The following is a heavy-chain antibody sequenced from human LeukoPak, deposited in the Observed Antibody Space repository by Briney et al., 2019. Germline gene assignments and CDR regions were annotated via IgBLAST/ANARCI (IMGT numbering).Heavy chain of an antibody. CDR2: IYSGGST. V-gene: IGHV3-53*01. CDR3: ARDQRGDYEEGYFDY. Sequence: GGSLRLSCAASGFTVSSNYMSWVRQAPGKGLEWVSVIYSGGSTYYADSVKGRFTISRDNSKNTLYLQMNSLRAEDTAVYYCARDQRGDYEEGYFDYWGQGTLVTVSS. J-gene: IGHJ4*02. D-gene: IGHD4-17*01. CDR1: GFTVSSNY.